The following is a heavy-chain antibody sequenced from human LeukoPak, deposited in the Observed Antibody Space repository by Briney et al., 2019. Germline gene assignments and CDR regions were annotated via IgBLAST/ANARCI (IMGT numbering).Heavy chain of an antibody. CDR2: ISSSSSSI. V-gene: IGHV3-21*01. Sequence: GGSLRLSCAASGFTFSSYSMTWVRQAPGKGLEWVSSISSSSSSIYYADSVKGRFTISRDNAKNSLYLQMSSLRAEDTAVYYCASCSDGSCHLKWFDPWGQGTLVTVSS. CDR3: ASCSDGSCHLKWFDP. J-gene: IGHJ5*02. CDR1: GFTFSSYS. D-gene: IGHD2-15*01.